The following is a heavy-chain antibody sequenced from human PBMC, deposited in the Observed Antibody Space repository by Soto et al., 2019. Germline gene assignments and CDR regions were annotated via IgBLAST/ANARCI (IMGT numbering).Heavy chain of an antibody. CDR2: VNHNGRN. V-gene: IGHV4-34*01. D-gene: IGHD6-19*01. Sequence: LTCDVYGGSVSGYFWNWIRHSPGKGLEWIGKVNHNGRNNYNPSLKSRVTISLDMSKKQISLKLTSVTAADTAVYYCARGGSSDWQVAFDFWGQGTMVTVSS. CDR1: GGSVSGYF. CDR3: ARGGSSDWQVAFDF. J-gene: IGHJ3*01.